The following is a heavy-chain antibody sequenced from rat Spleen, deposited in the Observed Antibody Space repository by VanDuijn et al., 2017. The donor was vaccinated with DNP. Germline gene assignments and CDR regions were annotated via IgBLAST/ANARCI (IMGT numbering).Heavy chain of an antibody. CDR2: IIFDGSRT. D-gene: IGHD1-4*01. CDR1: GFTFSDYN. V-gene: IGHV5S10*01. J-gene: IGHJ3*01. CDR3: ATHTFTPGITTPFAY. Sequence: EVQLVESGGDLVQPGRSLKLSCAASGFTFSDYNMAWVRQAPKKGLEWVTTIIFDGSRTYYRDSVKGRFTISRDTAKSTLYLQMDSLRSEDTATYYCATHTFTPGITTPFAYWGQGTLVTVSS.